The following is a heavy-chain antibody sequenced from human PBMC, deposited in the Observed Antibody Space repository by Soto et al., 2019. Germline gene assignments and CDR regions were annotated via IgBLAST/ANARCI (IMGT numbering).Heavy chain of an antibody. CDR1: GYTFTSYY. Sequence: GASVKVSCKASGYTFTSYYVHWVRQAPGQGLEWMGIINPSGATTTYAQNFQGRVAMTRDTSTGTVYMELSSLRSEDTAVYYCAFDIWGPGTMVTVSS. CDR3: AFDI. J-gene: IGHJ3*02. V-gene: IGHV1-46*03. CDR2: INPSGATT.